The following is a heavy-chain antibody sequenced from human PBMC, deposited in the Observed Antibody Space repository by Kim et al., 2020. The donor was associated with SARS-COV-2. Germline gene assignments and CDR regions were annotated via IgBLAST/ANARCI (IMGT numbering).Heavy chain of an antibody. CDR2: ISSSSSYI. V-gene: IGHV3-21*01. D-gene: IGHD3-10*01. CDR1: GFTFSSYS. Sequence: GGSLRLSCAASGFTFSSYSMNWVRQASGKGLEWVSSISSSSSYIYYADSVKGRFTISRDNAKNSLYLQMNSLRAEDTAVYYCARGWFDPKITNDAFDIWGQGTMVTVSS. J-gene: IGHJ3*02. CDR3: ARGWFDPKITNDAFDI.